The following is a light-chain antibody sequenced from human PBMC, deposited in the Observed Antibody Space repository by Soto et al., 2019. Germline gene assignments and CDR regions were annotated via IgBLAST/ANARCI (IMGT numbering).Light chain of an antibody. V-gene: IGKV1-5*03. J-gene: IGKJ1*01. Sequence: DIQRTQSPSTLSASVGDRVTITCRASQSISSWLAWYQQKPGKAPKLLIYKASSLESGVPSRFSGSGSGTEFTLTISSLQPDDFATYYCQQYRKTFGQGTKVDIK. CDR1: QSISSW. CDR2: KAS. CDR3: QQYRKT.